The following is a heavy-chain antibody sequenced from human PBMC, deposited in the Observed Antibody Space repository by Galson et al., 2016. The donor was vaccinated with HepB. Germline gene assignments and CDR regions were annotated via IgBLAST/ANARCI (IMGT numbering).Heavy chain of an antibody. V-gene: IGHV3-23*01. CDR2: ISGSGYNT. Sequence: SLRLSCAASGFTVSSNYMNWVRQAPGKGLEWVSAISGSGYNTYYADSVKGRFTISRDNSKNTLYLQMNSLRAEDTAVYYCAKSQPGYSSGWYTLPIDAFDIWGQGTMVTVSS. D-gene: IGHD6-19*01. CDR3: AKSQPGYSSGWYTLPIDAFDI. CDR1: GFTVSSNY. J-gene: IGHJ3*02.